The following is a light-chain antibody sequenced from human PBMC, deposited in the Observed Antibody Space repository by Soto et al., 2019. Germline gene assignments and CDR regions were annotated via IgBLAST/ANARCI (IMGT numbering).Light chain of an antibody. Sequence: EIMMTQSPGTLSVSPGEGATLSCTASRSVNVSLAWYQQKPGQPPRLLLYGASARATGIPVRFRGSGSGTDFTLTISSLQSEDFAVYYCHQYSYWPRVTFGPGTKVEIK. CDR3: HQYSYWPRVT. V-gene: IGKV3-15*01. J-gene: IGKJ3*01. CDR1: RSVNVS. CDR2: GAS.